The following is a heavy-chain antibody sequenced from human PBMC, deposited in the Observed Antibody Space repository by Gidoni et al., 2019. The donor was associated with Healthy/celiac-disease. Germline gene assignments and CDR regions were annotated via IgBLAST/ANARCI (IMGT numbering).Heavy chain of an antibody. J-gene: IGHJ4*02. CDR3: ASGDGAYYYDSSGFGDY. Sequence: QVQLVESGGGVVQPGRSLRLSCAASGFTFSSYGMHGVRPAPGKRLEWFAVIWYDGSNKYYADSVKGRFTISRDNSKNTLYLQMNSLRAEDTAVYYCASGDGAYYYDSSGFGDYWGQGTLVTVSS. CDR2: IWYDGSNK. D-gene: IGHD3-22*01. V-gene: IGHV3-33*01. CDR1: GFTFSSYG.